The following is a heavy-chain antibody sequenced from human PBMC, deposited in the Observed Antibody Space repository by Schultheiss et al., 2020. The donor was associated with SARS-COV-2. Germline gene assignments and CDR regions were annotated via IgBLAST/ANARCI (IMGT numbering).Heavy chain of an antibody. CDR2: IWYDGSNK. Sequence: GESLKISCAASGFTFSSYGMHWVRQAPGKGLEWVAVIWYDGSNKYYADSVKGRFTISRDNSKNTLYLQMNSLRAEDTAVYYCASVTGLGDIVGRLYYYYGMDVWGQGTTVTVSS. CDR3: ASVTGLGDIVGRLYYYYGMDV. V-gene: IGHV3-30*19. CDR1: GFTFSSYG. D-gene: IGHD2-15*01. J-gene: IGHJ6*02.